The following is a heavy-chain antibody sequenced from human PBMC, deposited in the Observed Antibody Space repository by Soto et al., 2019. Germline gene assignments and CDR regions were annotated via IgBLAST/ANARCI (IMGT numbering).Heavy chain of an antibody. J-gene: IGHJ6*02. CDR2: ISYDGSNK. V-gene: IGHV3-30*18. CDR1: GFTFSSYG. D-gene: IGHD6-19*01. Sequence: GGSLRLSCAASGFTFSSYGMHWVRQAPGKGLEWVAVISYDGSNKYYADSVKGRFTISRDNSKNTLYLQLNSLIAEDTAVYYCAKGPYSSVWYARSRYYYYGMDVWGQGTTVTVSS. CDR3: AKGPYSSVWYARSRYYYYGMDV.